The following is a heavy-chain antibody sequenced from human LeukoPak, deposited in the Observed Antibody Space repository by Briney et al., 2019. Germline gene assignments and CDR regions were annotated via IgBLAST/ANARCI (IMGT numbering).Heavy chain of an antibody. D-gene: IGHD6-19*01. V-gene: IGHV4-59*01. J-gene: IGHJ4*02. Sequence: PSETLSLTCSVSVGTIRNYYWSWIRQPPGKGLEHIGYKYYSGRSEYNPSLQSRDTMSVDTSKSQFSLILTSMSAADTAVYYCAAGNGWLDFWSQGTLVTVSS. CDR1: VGTIRNYY. CDR3: AAGNGWLDF. CDR2: KYYSGRS.